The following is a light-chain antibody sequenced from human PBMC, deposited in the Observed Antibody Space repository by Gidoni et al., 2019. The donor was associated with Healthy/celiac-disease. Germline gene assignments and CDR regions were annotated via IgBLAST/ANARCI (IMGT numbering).Light chain of an antibody. CDR2: LAS. CDR3: LQYYSTPQPT. CDR1: QSVLYSSNNKNY. J-gene: IGKJ4*01. V-gene: IGKV4-1*01. Sequence: DIVRTQSPESLAVSLGERATINCTSSQSVLYSSNNKNYLAWYQQKPGQPPKLLIYLASTRESGVPDRFSGSGSGTDFTLTISSLQAEDVAVYYCLQYYSTPQPTFGGGTKVEIK.